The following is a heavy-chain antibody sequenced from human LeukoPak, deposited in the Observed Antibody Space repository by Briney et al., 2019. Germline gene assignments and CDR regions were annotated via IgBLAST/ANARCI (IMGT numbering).Heavy chain of an antibody. CDR1: GGSFSGYY. Sequence: PSETLSLTCAVYGGSFSGYYWRWIRQPPGKGLEWIGEINHSGSTNYNPSLKSRVTISVDTSKNQFSLKLSSVTAADTAVYYCARERNIVVVPAAGYGMDVWGQGTTVTVSS. D-gene: IGHD2-2*01. J-gene: IGHJ6*02. CDR3: ARERNIVVVPAAGYGMDV. CDR2: INHSGST. V-gene: IGHV4-34*01.